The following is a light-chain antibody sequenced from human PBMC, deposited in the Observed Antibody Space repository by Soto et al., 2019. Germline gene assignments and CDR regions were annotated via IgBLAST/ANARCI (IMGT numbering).Light chain of an antibody. J-gene: IGKJ1*01. CDR3: QQYNSYS. CDR1: QSISSW. CDR2: DAS. Sequence: DIQITQSPSTLSASVVDRVTITCRASQSISSWLAWYQQEPGKAPKLLIYDASSLESGVPSRFSGSGSGTEFTLTISSLQPDDFATYYCQQYNSYSFGQGTKVDIK. V-gene: IGKV1-5*01.